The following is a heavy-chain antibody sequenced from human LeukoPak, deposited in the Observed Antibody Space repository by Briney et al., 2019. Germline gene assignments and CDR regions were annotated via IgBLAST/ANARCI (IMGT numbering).Heavy chain of an antibody. CDR1: GDSVSSNSAA. J-gene: IGHJ4*02. CDR3: ERLLGYFAPFDY. CDR2: TYYRSKWYN. D-gene: IGHD3-9*01. Sequence: SQTLSLTCAISGDSVSSNSAAWHWLRQSPSRGLEWLGRTYYRSKWYNDYAVSVKSLITINPDTSKNQFSLQLNSVTPEDTAVYFCERLLGYFAPFDYGGQGTLVP. V-gene: IGHV6-1*01.